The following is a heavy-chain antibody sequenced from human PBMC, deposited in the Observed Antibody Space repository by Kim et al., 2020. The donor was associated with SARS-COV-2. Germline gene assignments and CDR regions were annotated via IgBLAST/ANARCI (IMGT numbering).Heavy chain of an antibody. J-gene: IGHJ3*02. Sequence: GGSLRLSCVASGFTFSTYWMSWVRQAPGKGLEWVANVKQDGSEKYYVDSVKGRFTISRDNAKNSLYLQMNSLRAEDMAVYYCATGIAFDIWGQGTMVTVS. V-gene: IGHV3-7*01. CDR3: ATGIAFDI. CDR2: VKQDGSEK. CDR1: GFTFSTYW.